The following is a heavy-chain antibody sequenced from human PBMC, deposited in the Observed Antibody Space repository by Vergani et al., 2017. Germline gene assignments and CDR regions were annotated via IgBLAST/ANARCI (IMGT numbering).Heavy chain of an antibody. V-gene: IGHV3-23*05. CDR3: AKVFYHDSATDKRPVFDF. CDR1: GFTFFNHA. Sequence: EVQLLESGGGLVQPGGSLRLSCAASGFTFFNHAMTWVRQAPGKGLEWVSGVVGSGSTTYYADSVKGRFTISRDNSKKTLTLQMNSLRVEDTAIYFCAKVFYHDSATDKRPVFDFWGQGTLVTVSS. CDR2: VVGSGSTT. J-gene: IGHJ4*02. D-gene: IGHD3-22*01.